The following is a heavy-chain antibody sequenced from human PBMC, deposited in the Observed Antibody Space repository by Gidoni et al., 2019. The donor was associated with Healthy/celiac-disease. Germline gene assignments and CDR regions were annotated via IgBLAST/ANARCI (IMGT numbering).Heavy chain of an antibody. CDR3: AKGSGWYWVGDFDY. Sequence: EVQLVESGGGLVQPGRSLRLSCAASGFTFDDYAMPWVRQAPGKGLAWVSGSSWNSGSIGYADSVKGRFTIPRDNAKNSLYLQMNSLRAEDTALYYCAKGSGWYWVGDFDYWGQGTLVTVSS. V-gene: IGHV3-9*01. D-gene: IGHD6-19*01. CDR2: SSWNSGSI. CDR1: GFTFDDYA. J-gene: IGHJ4*02.